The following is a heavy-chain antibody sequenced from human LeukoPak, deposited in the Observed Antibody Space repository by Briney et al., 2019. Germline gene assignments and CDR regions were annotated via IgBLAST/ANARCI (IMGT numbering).Heavy chain of an antibody. V-gene: IGHV3-23*01. CDR3: ARGRQEYSSSETRSYGMDV. CDR2: ISGSGGST. Sequence: GGSLRLSCAASGLIYSSYAMGWVRQAPGKGLEWVSGISGSGGSTYYAESVKGRFTISRDNSKNTLYLQMNSLRAEDTAVYYCARGRQEYSSSETRSYGMDVWGQGTTVTVSS. D-gene: IGHD6-6*01. J-gene: IGHJ6*02. CDR1: GLIYSSYA.